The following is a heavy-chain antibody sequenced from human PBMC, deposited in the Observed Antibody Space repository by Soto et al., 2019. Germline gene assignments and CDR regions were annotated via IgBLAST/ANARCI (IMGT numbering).Heavy chain of an antibody. CDR3: AKVGSFAVVEFEH. Sequence: EVQLVESGGALVQPGRSLRLSCAGSGFIFEDDGMHWVRQAPGKGLEWVAGISWNSETIAYADSVKGRFTISRDNTKNSLYLEMNNVRTEDTALYYCAKVGSFAVVEFEHWGQGTQVTVSS. CDR1: GFIFEDDG. CDR2: ISWNSETI. D-gene: IGHD3-3*01. J-gene: IGHJ4*02. V-gene: IGHV3-9*01.